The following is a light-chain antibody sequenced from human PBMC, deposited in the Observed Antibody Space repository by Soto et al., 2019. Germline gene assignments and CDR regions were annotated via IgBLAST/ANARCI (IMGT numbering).Light chain of an antibody. CDR2: GAS. V-gene: IGKV3-20*01. Sequence: EIVLTQSPGTLSLSPGERATRSCRASQSVISTYLAWYQQKPGQAPRLLIYGASSRATGIPDRFSGSGSGTDFTLTISRLEPEDFAVYYCQQYCDSLGTFGQGTKVEIK. CDR1: QSVISTY. J-gene: IGKJ1*01. CDR3: QQYCDSLGT.